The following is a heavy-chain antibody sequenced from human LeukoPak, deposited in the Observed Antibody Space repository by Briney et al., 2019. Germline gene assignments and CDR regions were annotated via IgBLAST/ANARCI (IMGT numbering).Heavy chain of an antibody. D-gene: IGHD2-21*02. CDR3: ARGGFYCGDDCYVDY. J-gene: IGHJ4*02. CDR2: INRSGST. CDR1: GGSFSYYY. Sequence: PSETLSLTCAVYGGSFSYYYWSWIRQPPEKGLGWIGEINRSGSTNYNPSLKSRVTISVGTSKNQFSLKLSSVTAADTAVYYCARGGFYCGDDCYVDYWGQGTLVTVSS. V-gene: IGHV4-34*01.